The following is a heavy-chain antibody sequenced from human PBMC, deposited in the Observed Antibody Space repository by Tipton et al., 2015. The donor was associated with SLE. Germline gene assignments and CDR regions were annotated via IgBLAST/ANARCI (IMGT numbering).Heavy chain of an antibody. D-gene: IGHD6-6*01. J-gene: IGHJ4*02. CDR2: IYPDDSDT. Sequence: GSLRLSCAASGFTFRSYYMTWVRQAPGKGLEWIGIIYPDDSDTRYSPSFEGQVTMSADKSISTAYLHWSSLKASDTATYYCVRHGGHTRSSLVAYWGQGTLVTVSS. V-gene: IGHV5-51*01. CDR1: GFTFRSYY. CDR3: VRHGGHTRSSLVAY.